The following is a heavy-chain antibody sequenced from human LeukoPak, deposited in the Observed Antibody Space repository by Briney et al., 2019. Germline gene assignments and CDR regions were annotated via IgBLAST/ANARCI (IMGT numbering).Heavy chain of an antibody. CDR2: IYTSGST. J-gene: IGHJ5*02. Sequence: SSQTLSLTCTVSGGSISSGSYYWSWIRQPAGKGLEWIGRIYTSGSTNYNPSLKSRVTISVDTSKNQFSLKLSSVTAADTAVYYCARVPSYSSSSNWFDPWGQGTLVTVSS. V-gene: IGHV4-61*02. D-gene: IGHD6-13*01. CDR1: GGSISSGSYY. CDR3: ARVPSYSSSSNWFDP.